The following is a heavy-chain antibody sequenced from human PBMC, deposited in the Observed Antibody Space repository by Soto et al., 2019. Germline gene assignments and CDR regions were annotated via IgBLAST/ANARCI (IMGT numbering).Heavy chain of an antibody. CDR3: ARGRIAGAATDFYYYGMDV. D-gene: IGHD1-26*01. Sequence: QVQLVQSGAEVKKPGSSVKVSCKASGGTFSTYVISWVRQAPGQGLEWMGGIIPVFATTNYAQKFQGSVTLTADESTRTGYMDLNSLRSEDTAVYYCARGRIAGAATDFYYYGMDVWGQGTSVTVSS. CDR1: GGTFSTYV. CDR2: IIPVFATT. V-gene: IGHV1-69*12. J-gene: IGHJ6*02.